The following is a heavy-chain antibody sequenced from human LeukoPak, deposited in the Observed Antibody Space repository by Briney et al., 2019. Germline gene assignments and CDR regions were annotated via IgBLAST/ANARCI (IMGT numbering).Heavy chain of an antibody. Sequence: GGSLRLSCAASGFTFSSYGMHWVRQAPDKGLEWVAVISYDGSNKYYADSVKGRFTISRDNSKNTLYLQMNSLRAEDTAVYYCAKADFDYWGQGTLVTVSS. CDR1: GFTFSSYG. J-gene: IGHJ4*02. CDR3: AKADFDY. CDR2: ISYDGSNK. V-gene: IGHV3-30*18.